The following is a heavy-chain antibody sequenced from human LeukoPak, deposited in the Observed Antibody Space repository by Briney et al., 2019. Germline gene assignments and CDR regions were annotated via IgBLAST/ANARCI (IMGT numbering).Heavy chain of an antibody. CDR2: TYYRFKGYT. CDR3: AGQGLLPQGGWRYYYYGIDV. Sequence: SQTLSLTCAISGDSVSSNSAAWNWIRQSPSRGREWLGRTYYRFKGYTEYAVSVESRITINPDTSKNQFSLQLNSATPEDTAVYYGAGQGLLPQGGWRYYYYGIDVWGKGTTVTVSS. J-gene: IGHJ6*04. D-gene: IGHD2-15*01. CDR1: GDSVSSNSAA. V-gene: IGHV6-1*01.